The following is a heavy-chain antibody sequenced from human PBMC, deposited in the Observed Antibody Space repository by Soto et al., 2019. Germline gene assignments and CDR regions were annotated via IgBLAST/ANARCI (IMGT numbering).Heavy chain of an antibody. D-gene: IGHD3-3*01. CDR3: ARGRGRYDFWSGYYIMKADYYYYMDV. J-gene: IGHJ6*03. CDR2: MNPNSGNT. CDR1: GYTFTSYD. V-gene: IGHV1-8*01. Sequence: GASVKVSCKASGYTFTSYDINWARQATGQGLEWMGWMNPNSGNTGYAQKFQGRVTMTRNTSISTAYMELSSLRSEDTAVYYCARGRGRYDFWSGYYIMKADYYYYMDVWVKGTTVTVSS.